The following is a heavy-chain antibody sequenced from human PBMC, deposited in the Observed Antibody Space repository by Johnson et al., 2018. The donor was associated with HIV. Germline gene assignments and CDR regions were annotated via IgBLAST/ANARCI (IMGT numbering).Heavy chain of an antibody. Sequence: QVQLVESGGGVVQPGRSLRLSCAASGFTFSSYGMHWVRQAPGKGLEWVAVISYDGSNKYYADSVKGRFTISRDNSKNTLYLQMHSLRAEDTAVYYCRVVTGAFDIWGQGTMVTVSS. J-gene: IGHJ3*02. V-gene: IGHV3-30*03. D-gene: IGHD4-23*01. CDR3: RVVTGAFDI. CDR2: ISYDGSNK. CDR1: GFTFSSYG.